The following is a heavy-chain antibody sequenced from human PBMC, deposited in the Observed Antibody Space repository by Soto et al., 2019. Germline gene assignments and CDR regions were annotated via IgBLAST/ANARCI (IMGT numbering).Heavy chain of an antibody. CDR3: ARQLCPPSGSYPTCPSDY. CDR1: GYSFTSYW. J-gene: IGHJ4*02. D-gene: IGHD1-26*01. Sequence: GESLKISCKGSGYSFTSYWIGWVRQMPGKGLEWMGIIYPGDSDTRYSPSFQGQVTISADKSISTAYLQWSSLKASDTAMYYCARQLCPPSGSYPTCPSDYWGQGTLVTVSS. CDR2: IYPGDSDT. V-gene: IGHV5-51*01.